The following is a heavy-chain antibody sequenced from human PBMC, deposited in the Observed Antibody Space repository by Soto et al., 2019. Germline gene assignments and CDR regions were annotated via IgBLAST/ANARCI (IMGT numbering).Heavy chain of an antibody. CDR3: ARDEGYCSSTSCYGQGYFQH. CDR1: GGTFSSYT. D-gene: IGHD2-2*01. Sequence: QVQLVQSGAEVKKPGSSVKVSCKASGGTFSSYTISWVRQAPGQGLEWMGRIIPILGIANYAQKFQGRVTITADKSTSTAYMELSSLRSEDTAVYYCARDEGYCSSTSCYGQGYFQHWGQGTLVTVSS. V-gene: IGHV1-69*08. J-gene: IGHJ1*01. CDR2: IIPILGIA.